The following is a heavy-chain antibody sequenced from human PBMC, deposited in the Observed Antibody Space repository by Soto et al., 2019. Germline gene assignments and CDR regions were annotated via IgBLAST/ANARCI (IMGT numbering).Heavy chain of an antibody. CDR3: AREGCSINGFDP. CDR2: ISSSSSTI. CDR1: GVTFSSYS. D-gene: IGHD2-2*01. J-gene: IGHJ5*02. V-gene: IGHV3-48*02. Sequence: EVQLVESGGGLGQPGGSLRLSCAASGVTFSSYSMNWVRQAPGNGLEWVSYISSSSSTIYYADSVKGRFTISRDNAKNSLYLQMHSMRDEETAVYYCAREGCSINGFDPWGQAPLGTFSS.